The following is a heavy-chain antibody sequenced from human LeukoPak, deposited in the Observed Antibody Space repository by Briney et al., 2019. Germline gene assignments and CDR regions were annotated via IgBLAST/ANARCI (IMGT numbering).Heavy chain of an antibody. CDR2: IYPGDSDT. Sequence: ASVKVSCKASGYSFTNYWIGWVRQMPGKGLEWMGIIYPGDSDTRYSPSFQGQITISADKSISTAYLQWSSLKASDTAMYYCARRIEGRWGEFDYWGQGTMVTVSS. J-gene: IGHJ4*02. V-gene: IGHV5-51*01. CDR3: ARRIEGRWGEFDY. CDR1: GYSFTNYW. D-gene: IGHD4-23*01.